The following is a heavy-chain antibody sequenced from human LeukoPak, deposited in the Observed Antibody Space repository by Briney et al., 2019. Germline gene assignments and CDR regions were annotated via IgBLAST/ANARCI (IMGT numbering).Heavy chain of an antibody. Sequence: PGGSLRLSCAAPGFTFSSYAMSWVRQGPGKGLEWVSTISGTGRNTYYADSVKGRFTISRDKSKNTLDLQLNSLRAEDTAVYYCAKGGQFDFDYNHYYMDVWGKGTTVTVSS. CDR3: AKGGQFDFDYNHYYMDV. J-gene: IGHJ6*03. CDR1: GFTFSSYA. V-gene: IGHV3-23*01. CDR2: ISGTGRNT. D-gene: IGHD3-10*01.